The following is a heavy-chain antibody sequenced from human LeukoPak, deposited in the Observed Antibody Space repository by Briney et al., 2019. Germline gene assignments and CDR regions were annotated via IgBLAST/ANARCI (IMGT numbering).Heavy chain of an antibody. V-gene: IGHV3-30-3*01. CDR1: GFTFSSYT. J-gene: IGHJ3*02. Sequence: PGRSLRLSCAASGFTFSSYTMHWVRQAPGKGLEWVAVISYDGSNKYYADSVKGRFTISRDNSKNTLYLQMNSLRAEDTALYYCATQKFWGGGGPRGYAFDIWGQGTRVTVFS. CDR2: ISYDGSNK. D-gene: IGHD3-16*01. CDR3: ATQKFWGGGGPRGYAFDI.